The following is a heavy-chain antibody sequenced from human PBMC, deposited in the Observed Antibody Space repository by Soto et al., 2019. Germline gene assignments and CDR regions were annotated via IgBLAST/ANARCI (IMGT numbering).Heavy chain of an antibody. CDR3: ARDKNGDYEDYYCYGMDV. V-gene: IGHV3-30-3*01. CDR2: ISYDGSNK. D-gene: IGHD4-17*01. J-gene: IGHJ6*02. Sequence: QVQLVESGGGVVQPGRSLRLSCAASGFTFSSYAMHWVRQAPGKGLEWVAVISYDGSNKYYADSVKGRFTISRDNSKNTLYLQMNSLRAEDTAVYYCARDKNGDYEDYYCYGMDVWGQGTTVTVSS. CDR1: GFTFSSYA.